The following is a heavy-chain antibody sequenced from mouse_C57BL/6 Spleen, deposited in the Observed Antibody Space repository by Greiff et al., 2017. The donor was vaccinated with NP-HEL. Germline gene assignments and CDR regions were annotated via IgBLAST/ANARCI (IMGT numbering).Heavy chain of an antibody. Sequence: QVQLKQSGPELVKPGASVKISCKASGYAFSSSWMNWVKQRPGKGLEWIGRIYPGDGDTNYNGKFKGKATLTADKSSSTAYMQLSSLTSEDSAVYFCARRGYSNYGFYYFDYWGQGTTLTVSS. J-gene: IGHJ2*01. V-gene: IGHV1-82*01. D-gene: IGHD2-5*01. CDR3: ARRGYSNYGFYYFDY. CDR1: GYAFSSSW. CDR2: IYPGDGDT.